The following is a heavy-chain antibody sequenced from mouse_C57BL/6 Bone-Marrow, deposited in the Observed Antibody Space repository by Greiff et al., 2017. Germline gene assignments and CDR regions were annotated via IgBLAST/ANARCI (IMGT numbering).Heavy chain of an antibody. D-gene: IGHD2-3*01. V-gene: IGHV1-74*01. J-gene: IGHJ3*01. Sequence: VKLQQPGAELVKPGASVKVSCKASGYTFTSYWMHWVKQRPGQGLEWIGRIHPSDSDTNYNQKFKGKATLTVDKSSSTAYMQLSSLTSEDSAVYYCAMGWLLRKFAYWGQGTLVTVSA. CDR2: IHPSDSDT. CDR3: AMGWLLRKFAY. CDR1: GYTFTSYW.